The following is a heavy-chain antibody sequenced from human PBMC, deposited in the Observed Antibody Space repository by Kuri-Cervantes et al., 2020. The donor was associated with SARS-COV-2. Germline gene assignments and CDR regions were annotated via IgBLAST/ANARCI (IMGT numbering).Heavy chain of an antibody. V-gene: IGHV3-30*04. Sequence: GGSLRLSCAASGFTFSSYAMHWVRQAPGKGLEWVAVISYDGRNKYYADSVKGRFTISRDNSKNTLYLQIHSLRAEDTAVYYCAGGVATLLGFDYWGQGTLVTVSS. CDR2: ISYDGRNK. J-gene: IGHJ4*02. CDR1: GFTFSSYA. CDR3: AGGVATLLGFDY. D-gene: IGHD1-26*01.